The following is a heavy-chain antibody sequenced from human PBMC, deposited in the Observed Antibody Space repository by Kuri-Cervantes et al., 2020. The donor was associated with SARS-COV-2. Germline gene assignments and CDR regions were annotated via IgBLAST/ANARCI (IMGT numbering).Heavy chain of an antibody. CDR2: ISHDGKNK. D-gene: IGHD6-6*01. CDR1: GFNFSRTD. J-gene: IGHJ4*02. CDR3: ARDWAPGVAAREFDY. Sequence: GGSLRLSCAASGFNFSRTDMHWVRQAPGKGLEWVAVISHDGKNKKCIASGKGRFTISRDNSKNTLYLQMNSLRAEDTAVYYCARDWAPGVAAREFDYWGQGTLVTVSS. V-gene: IGHV3-30*03.